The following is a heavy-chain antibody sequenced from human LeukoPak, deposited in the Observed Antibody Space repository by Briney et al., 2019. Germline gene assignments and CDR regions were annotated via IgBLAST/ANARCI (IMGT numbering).Heavy chain of an antibody. CDR1: GYTFTNYD. J-gene: IGHJ4*02. CDR2: MNPNSGNT. Sequence: ASVKVSCKASGYTFTNYDINWVRQATGQGLEWMGWMNPNSGNTGYAQKFQGRVTMTRNTSISTAYMELSSLRSEDTAVYYCARGLRIAVAGTQSYYFDYWGQGTLVTVSS. D-gene: IGHD6-19*01. V-gene: IGHV1-8*01. CDR3: ARGLRIAVAGTQSYYFDY.